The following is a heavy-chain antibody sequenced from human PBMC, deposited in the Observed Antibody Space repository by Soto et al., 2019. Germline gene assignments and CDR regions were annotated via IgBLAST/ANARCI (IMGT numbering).Heavy chain of an antibody. J-gene: IGHJ4*02. Sequence: QVQLVQSGPEVKKPGASVKVSCKASGYAFASYGMSWVRQAPGQGLEWMGWISAYSGNTDYAQKLQGRVTMTTDTSTSTVYMELRSLTSDDTAVYYCARERSTNDYWGQGALVTVFS. V-gene: IGHV1-18*01. CDR3: ARERSTNDY. CDR1: GYAFASYG. CDR2: ISAYSGNT.